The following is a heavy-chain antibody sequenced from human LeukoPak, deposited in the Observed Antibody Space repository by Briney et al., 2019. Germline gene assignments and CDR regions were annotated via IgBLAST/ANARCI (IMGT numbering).Heavy chain of an antibody. CDR1: GYSVTNNY. V-gene: IGHV3-53*01. J-gene: IGHJ2*01. CDR2: IYADGTT. D-gene: IGHD2-8*01. Sequence: PGGSLRLSCAASGYSVTNNYMTWIRQPPGKGLDWVAHIYADGTTFYTDSAKARFTLSRDNSQNKLFLQMNSLRADDTAVYYCVRGTSGYFDLWGRGALVTVSS. CDR3: VRGTSGYFDL.